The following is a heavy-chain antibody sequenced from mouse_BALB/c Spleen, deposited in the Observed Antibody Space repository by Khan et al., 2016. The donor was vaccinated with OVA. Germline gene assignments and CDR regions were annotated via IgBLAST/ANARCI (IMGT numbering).Heavy chain of an antibody. J-gene: IGHJ1*01. D-gene: IGHD1-1*02. CDR2: IFPGSNTT. Sequence: QVQLQQSGPDLVEPGASVMMSCKASGYTVTDYFLSWVKQRTGQGLEWIGEIFPGSNTTYYSEKFRGKATLTADKSSNKVFMHISSLTSEDSAVYFCARKIVNYGGDYWYFDVWGAGTTVTVTS. CDR3: ARKIVNYGGDYWYFDV. V-gene: IGHV1-77*01. CDR1: GYTVTDYF.